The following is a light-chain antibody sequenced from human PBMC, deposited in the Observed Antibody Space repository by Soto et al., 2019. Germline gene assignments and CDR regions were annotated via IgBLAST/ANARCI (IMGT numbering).Light chain of an antibody. CDR1: QTINTY. CDR3: QQSYNWWT. V-gene: IGKV1-39*01. Sequence: DIQMTQSPSSLSASVGDRVTITCRASQTINTYLNWFQQKPGKAPKLLIYAASSLQSGVPSRFSGSGSGTDFTLTISSLQPEDFATYYCQQSYNWWTFGQGTKVDIK. CDR2: AAS. J-gene: IGKJ1*01.